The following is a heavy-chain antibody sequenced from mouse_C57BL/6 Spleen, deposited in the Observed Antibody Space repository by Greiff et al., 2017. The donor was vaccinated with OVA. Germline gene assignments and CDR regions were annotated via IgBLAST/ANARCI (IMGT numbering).Heavy chain of an antibody. Sequence: EVKLMESGGGLVQPKGSLKLSCAASGFSFNTYAMNWVRQAPGKGLEWVARIRSKSNNYATYYADSVKDRFTISRDDSESMLYLQMNNLKTEDTAMYYCVRQALAHWYFDVWGTGTTVTVSS. CDR2: IRSKSNNYAT. CDR3: VRQALAHWYFDV. J-gene: IGHJ1*03. D-gene: IGHD3-1*01. V-gene: IGHV10-1*01. CDR1: GFSFNTYA.